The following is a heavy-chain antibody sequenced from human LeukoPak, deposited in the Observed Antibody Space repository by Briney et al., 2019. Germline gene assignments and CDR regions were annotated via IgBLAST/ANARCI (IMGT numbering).Heavy chain of an antibody. CDR2: ISDSGGST. CDR3: AKYAHVLLLFGEKKFNWFDP. D-gene: IGHD3-10*01. V-gene: IGHV3-23*01. Sequence: VGSLRLSCAASGFTFSTYAMSWVRQAPGKGLEWDSAISDSGGSTYYADSVKGRFTISRDNSKNTLYLQMNSLRAEDTAVYYCAKYAHVLLLFGEKKFNWFDPWGQGTLVTVSS. J-gene: IGHJ5*02. CDR1: GFTFSTYA.